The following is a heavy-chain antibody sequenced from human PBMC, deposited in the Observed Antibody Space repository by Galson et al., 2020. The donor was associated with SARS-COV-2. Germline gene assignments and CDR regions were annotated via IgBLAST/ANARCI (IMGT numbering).Heavy chain of an antibody. V-gene: IGHV4-59*13. D-gene: IGHD3-22*01. Sequence: SETLSLTCTVSGGSISSYYWSWIRQPPGKGLEWIGYIYYSGSTNYNPSLKSRVTISVDTSKNQFSLKLSSVTAADTAVYYCARDTTYYYDSSGYSIGRRYGMDGWGQGTTVTVSS. CDR2: IYYSGST. CDR3: ARDTTYYYDSSGYSIGRRYGMDG. J-gene: IGHJ6*02. CDR1: GGSISSYY.